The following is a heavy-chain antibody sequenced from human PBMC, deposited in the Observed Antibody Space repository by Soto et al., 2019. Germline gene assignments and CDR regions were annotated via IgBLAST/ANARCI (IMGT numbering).Heavy chain of an antibody. CDR1: GDSITGYY. J-gene: IGHJ4*02. CDR2: IYWNDEK. Sequence: QESGPGLVKPSETLSLTCSVSGDSITGYYCNWVRRPPGKGLEWLTLIYWNDEKRYSPSLQSRLTITKDTSKNQVVLTMTNMDPEDTATYYCAHRAPYFDYWGQGILVTVSS. V-gene: IGHV2-5*08. CDR3: AHRAPYFDY.